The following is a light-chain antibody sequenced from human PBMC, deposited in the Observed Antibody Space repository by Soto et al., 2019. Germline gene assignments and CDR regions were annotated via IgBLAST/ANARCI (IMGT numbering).Light chain of an antibody. Sequence: PGERATLSCRASQSVTSNLLIWYQQKPGQAPRLLIYGASSRATGIPDRFSGSGSGTDFTLTISRLEPDDFAVYYCQYYGSSPTFGQGTKVEIK. CDR3: QYYGSSPT. J-gene: IGKJ1*01. CDR1: QSVTSNL. V-gene: IGKV3-20*01. CDR2: GAS.